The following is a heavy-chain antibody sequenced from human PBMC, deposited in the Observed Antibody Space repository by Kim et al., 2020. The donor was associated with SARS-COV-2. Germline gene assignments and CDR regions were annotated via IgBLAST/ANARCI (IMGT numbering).Heavy chain of an antibody. J-gene: IGHJ1*01. D-gene: IGHD6-13*01. CDR3: ARGSSSWYPEYFQH. Sequence: NDYAGSVKSRITINADRSKKQCSLQLNSVTPEDTAMYYCARGSSSWYPEYFQHWGQGTLVTVSS. CDR2: N. V-gene: IGHV6-1*01.